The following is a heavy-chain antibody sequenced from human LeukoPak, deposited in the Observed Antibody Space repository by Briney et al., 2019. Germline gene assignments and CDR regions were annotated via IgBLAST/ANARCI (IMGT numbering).Heavy chain of an antibody. D-gene: IGHD1-7*01. CDR3: ARDAGTGTTGNYYYYMDV. CDR1: GGSISIYY. CDR2: IYTSGST. J-gene: IGHJ6*03. V-gene: IGHV4-4*07. Sequence: PSETLSLTCTVSGGSISIYYWSWIRQPAGKGLEWIGRIYTSGSTNYHPSLESRVTISVDKSKNQFSLKLSSVTAADTAVYYCARDAGTGTTGNYYYYMDVWGKGTTVTVSS.